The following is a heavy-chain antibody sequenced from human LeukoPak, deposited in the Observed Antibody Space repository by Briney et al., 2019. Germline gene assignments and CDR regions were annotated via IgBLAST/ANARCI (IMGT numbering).Heavy chain of an antibody. J-gene: IGHJ4*02. Sequence: PGGSLRLSCTASGFSFSGHWMHWARQLPGKGLVWVSRISPTGSTTSYADSVKGRFTVSRDNAKNTLYLQVNNLRAEDTAVYYCAKDESGPNIRHDSWGQGTLVTVSS. CDR1: GFSFSGHW. V-gene: IGHV3-74*01. CDR2: ISPTGSTT. D-gene: IGHD1/OR15-1a*01. CDR3: AKDESGPNIRHDS.